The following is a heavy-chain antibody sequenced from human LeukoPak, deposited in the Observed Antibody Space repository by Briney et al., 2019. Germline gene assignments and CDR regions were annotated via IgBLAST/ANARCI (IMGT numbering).Heavy chain of an antibody. CDR3: ARATVTQEFDY. J-gene: IGHJ4*02. V-gene: IGHV1-18*04. D-gene: IGHD4-17*01. CDR1: GYTFTNYG. Sequence: ASVKVSCKASGYTFTNYGISWVRQAPGQGLEWMSWISANNGEIRYAQNFQGRVTMTTDTSTTTAYMELRSLRSDDTAVYYCARATVTQEFDYWGQGTLVTVSS. CDR2: ISANNGEI.